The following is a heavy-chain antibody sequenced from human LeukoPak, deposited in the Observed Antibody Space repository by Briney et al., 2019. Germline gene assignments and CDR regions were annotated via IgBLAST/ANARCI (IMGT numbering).Heavy chain of an antibody. CDR1: GGSISSLY. D-gene: IGHD2-21*02. V-gene: IGHV4-59*08. Sequence: SETLSLTCSVSGGSISSLYWSWIRQPPGKGLEWIGYIYYTGSTNYNPSLKSRVTISVDMSKNQFSLKLSSVTAADTAVYYCGKGPYCGGDCYFVGYWGQGTLVTVSS. CDR2: IYYTGST. J-gene: IGHJ4*02. CDR3: GKGPYCGGDCYFVGY.